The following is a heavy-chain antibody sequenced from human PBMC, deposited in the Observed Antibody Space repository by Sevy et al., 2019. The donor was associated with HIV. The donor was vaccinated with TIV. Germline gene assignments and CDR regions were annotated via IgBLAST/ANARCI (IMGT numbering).Heavy chain of an antibody. CDR3: ARDGPGYDFWSGYSYYYYYGMDV. J-gene: IGHJ6*02. V-gene: IGHV4-61*01. CDR2: IYYSGST. CDR1: GGSVSSGSYY. D-gene: IGHD3-3*01. Sequence: SETLSLTCTVSGGSVSSGSYYWSWIRQPPGKGLEWIGYIYYSGSTNYNPSLKSRVTISVDTSKNQFSLKLSSVTAAVTAVYYCARDGPGYDFWSGYSYYYYYGMDVWGQGTTVTVSS.